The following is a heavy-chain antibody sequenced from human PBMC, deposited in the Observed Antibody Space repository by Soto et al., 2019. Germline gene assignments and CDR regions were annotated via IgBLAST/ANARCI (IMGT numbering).Heavy chain of an antibody. CDR1: GYTFTGYY. J-gene: IGHJ4*02. Sequence: QVPLVQSGAEVKKPGASVKVSCKASGYTFTGYYLHWLRQAPGQGLEWMGWINPNSGGTNYAQKFQGRVTMTRDTSISTAYMDLSSLRYDDTAVYYCAGGGNIGLSDFDYWGQGTLVTVSS. D-gene: IGHD3-16*01. CDR3: AGGGNIGLSDFDY. CDR2: INPNSGGT. V-gene: IGHV1-2*02.